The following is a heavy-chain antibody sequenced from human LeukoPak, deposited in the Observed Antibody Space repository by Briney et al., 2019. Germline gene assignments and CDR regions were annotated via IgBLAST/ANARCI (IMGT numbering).Heavy chain of an antibody. J-gene: IGHJ1*01. CDR3: ARESGSRLPHQH. CDR1: GGTFSSYA. Sequence: SVKVSCKASGGTFSSYAISWVRQAPGQGLEWKGRIIPIFGTANYAQKFQGRVTITTDESTSTAYMELSSLRSEDTAVYYCARESGSRLPHQHWGQGTLVTVSS. CDR2: IIPIFGTA. D-gene: IGHD4-11*01. V-gene: IGHV1-69*05.